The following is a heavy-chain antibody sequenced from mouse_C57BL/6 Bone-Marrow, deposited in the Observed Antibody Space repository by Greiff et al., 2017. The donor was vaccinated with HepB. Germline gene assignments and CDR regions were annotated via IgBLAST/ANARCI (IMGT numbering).Heavy chain of an antibody. CDR3: ARRGITTVVAPYYFDY. V-gene: IGHV1-82*01. CDR2: IYPGDGDT. D-gene: IGHD1-1*01. CDR1: GYAFSSSW. Sequence: VQLVESGPELVKPGASVKISCKASGYAFSSSWMNWVKQRPGKGLEWIGRIYPGDGDTNYNGKFKGKATLTVDKSSSTAYMQLSSLTSEDSAVYYCARRGITTVVAPYYFDYWGQGTTLTVSS. J-gene: IGHJ2*01.